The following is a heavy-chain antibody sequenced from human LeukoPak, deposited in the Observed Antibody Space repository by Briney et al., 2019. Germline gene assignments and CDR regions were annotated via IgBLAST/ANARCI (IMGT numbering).Heavy chain of an antibody. V-gene: IGHV3-23*01. CDR2: ISGSGGST. CDR1: RFTFSIYA. J-gene: IGHJ4*02. Sequence: GGSLRLSCAASRFTFSIYAMSWVRQAPGKGLEWVSGISGSGGSTYYADSVKGRFTISRDNSKNTLYLQMNSLRVEDTAVYYCAKDEGGPITSFDYWGQGVLVTVSS. D-gene: IGHD2-15*01. CDR3: AKDEGGPITSFDY.